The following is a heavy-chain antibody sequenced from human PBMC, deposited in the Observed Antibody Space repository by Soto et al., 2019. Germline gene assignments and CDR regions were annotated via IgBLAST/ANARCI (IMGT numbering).Heavy chain of an antibody. V-gene: IGHV1-46*01. CDR2: INPSGGST. D-gene: IGHD3-22*01. Sequence: GASVKVSCKASGYTFTSYYMHWVRQAPGQGLEWMGIINPSGGSTSYAQKFQGRVTMTRDTSTSTVYMELSSLRSEDTAVYYCASPEGYYYDSSGYLRGPFDYWGQGTLVTVSS. CDR1: GYTFTSYY. J-gene: IGHJ4*02. CDR3: ASPEGYYYDSSGYLRGPFDY.